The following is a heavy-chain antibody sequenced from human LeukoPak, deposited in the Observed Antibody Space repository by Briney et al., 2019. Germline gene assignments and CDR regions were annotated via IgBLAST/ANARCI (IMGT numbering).Heavy chain of an antibody. CDR1: GFTFSSYA. CDR3: EKGGGGSYRSYYFDY. Sequence: GGSLRLSCAASGFTFSSYAMSWVRQAPGKGLEWVSAISGSGGSTYYADSVKGRFTISRDNSKNTLYLQMNSLRAEDTAVYCCEKGGGGSYRSYYFDYWGQGTLVTVSS. J-gene: IGHJ4*02. CDR2: ISGSGGST. V-gene: IGHV3-23*01. D-gene: IGHD1-26*01.